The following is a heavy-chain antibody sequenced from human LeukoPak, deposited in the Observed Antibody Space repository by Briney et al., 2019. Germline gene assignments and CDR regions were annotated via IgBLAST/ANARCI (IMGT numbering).Heavy chain of an antibody. V-gene: IGHV1-18*01. CDR1: GYTFTSYG. Sequence: ASVKVSCKASGYTFTSYGNSWVRQAPGQGLEWMGWISAYNGNTNYAQKLQGRVTMTTDISTSTAYMELRSLRSDDTAVYYCARETTVTTSVFDPWGQGTLVTVSS. CDR3: ARETTVTTSVFDP. J-gene: IGHJ5*02. D-gene: IGHD4-11*01. CDR2: ISAYNGNT.